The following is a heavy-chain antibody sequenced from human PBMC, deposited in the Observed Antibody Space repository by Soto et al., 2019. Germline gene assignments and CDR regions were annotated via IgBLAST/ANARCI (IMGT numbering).Heavy chain of an antibody. V-gene: IGHV4-31*03. J-gene: IGHJ6*02. D-gene: IGHD4-17*01. CDR3: ARGISGLRTTVNRGGMDV. CDR1: GGSISSGGYY. Sequence: QVQLQESGPGLVKPSQTLSLTCTVSGGSISSGGYYWSWIRQHPGKGLEWIGYIYYSGSTYYNPSLKSRVTISVDTSKKQFSLKLSSVTAADTAVYYCARGISGLRTTVNRGGMDVWGQGTTVTVSS. CDR2: IYYSGST.